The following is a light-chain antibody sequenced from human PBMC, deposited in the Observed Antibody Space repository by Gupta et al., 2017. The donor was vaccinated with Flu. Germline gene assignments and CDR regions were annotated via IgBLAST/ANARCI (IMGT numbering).Light chain of an antibody. J-gene: IGKJ5*01. V-gene: IGKV3D-20*01. CDR2: DAS. CDR1: QSVSSSY. Sequence: EIVVTQSPATLSLSPGERATLSCGASQSVSSSYLAWYQQKPGLAPRLLIYDASSRATGLPDRFSGSGSGTDFTLTISRREPEDFAVYYCQQNCSSPFTFGQGTLVDIK. CDR3: QQNCSSPFT.